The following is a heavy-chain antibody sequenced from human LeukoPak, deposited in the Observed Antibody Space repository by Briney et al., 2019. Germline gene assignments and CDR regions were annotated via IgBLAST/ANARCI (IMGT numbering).Heavy chain of an antibody. CDR3: ARDRSSSSRYNWFDP. J-gene: IGHJ5*02. D-gene: IGHD6-13*01. CDR2: INYSGNT. V-gene: IGHV4-59*12. Sequence: SETLSLTCTVSGGSISSDYWSWIRQPPGKGLEWIGYINYSGNTNYNPSLKSRVTISVDTSKNQFSLKLSSVTAADTAVYYCARDRSSSSRYNWFDPWGQGTLVTVSS. CDR1: GGSISSDY.